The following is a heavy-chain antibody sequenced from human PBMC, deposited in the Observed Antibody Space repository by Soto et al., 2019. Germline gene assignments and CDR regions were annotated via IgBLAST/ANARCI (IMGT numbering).Heavy chain of an antibody. J-gene: IGHJ4*02. CDR3: AKTGFWSGDRVVDY. CDR2: INYSGST. Sequence: QLQLQESGPGLVKPSETLSLTCTVSGGSISSSSSYWGWIRQPPGKGLEWIVSINYSGSTYYNPSLKSRVTISVDTSKNQFSLKLSSVTAADTAVYYCAKTGFWSGDRVVDYWGQGTLVTVSS. CDR1: GGSISSSSSY. D-gene: IGHD3-3*01. V-gene: IGHV4-39*01.